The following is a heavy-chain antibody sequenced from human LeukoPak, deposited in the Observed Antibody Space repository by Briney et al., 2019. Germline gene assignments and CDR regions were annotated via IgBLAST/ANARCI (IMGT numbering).Heavy chain of an antibody. D-gene: IGHD5-24*01. Sequence: GGSLRLSCAASGFTFSSHWMTWIRQAPGKGLEWVASIKKDVGEKFYVDSVKGRFTISRDNAKNTLYLQMNSLRAEDTAVYYCAKDLPEATIQYWGQGTLVTVSS. CDR3: AKDLPEATIQY. CDR2: IKKDVGEK. J-gene: IGHJ4*02. V-gene: IGHV3-7*01. CDR1: GFTFSSHW.